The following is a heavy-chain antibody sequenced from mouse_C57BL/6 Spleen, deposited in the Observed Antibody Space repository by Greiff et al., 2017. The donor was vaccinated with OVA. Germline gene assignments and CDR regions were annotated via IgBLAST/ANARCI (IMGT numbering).Heavy chain of an antibody. CDR3: ATGQLRLPYVDY. V-gene: IGHV1-64*01. D-gene: IGHD3-2*02. J-gene: IGHJ2*01. Sequence: QVQLQQPGAELVKPGASVKLSCKASGYTFTSYWMHWVKQRPGQGLAWIGMIHPNSGSTNYNEKFKSKATLTVDKSSSTAYMQLSSLTSEDSAVYYCATGQLRLPYVDYWGQGTTLTVSS. CDR2: IHPNSGST. CDR1: GYTFTSYW.